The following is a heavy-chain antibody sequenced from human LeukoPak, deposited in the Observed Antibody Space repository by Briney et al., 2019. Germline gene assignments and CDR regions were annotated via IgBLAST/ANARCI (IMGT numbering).Heavy chain of an antibody. D-gene: IGHD4-17*01. Sequence: GGSLRLSCAASGFTFSNFAMTWVRQAPGKGLEWVSSIVGSSSTYYADSLKGRFTISRDNAKNSLYLQMNSLRAEDTAVYYCARDKEDNGAYYNWFDPWGQGALVTVSS. J-gene: IGHJ5*02. CDR2: IVGSSST. CDR3: ARDKEDNGAYYNWFDP. CDR1: GFTFSNFA. V-gene: IGHV3-21*01.